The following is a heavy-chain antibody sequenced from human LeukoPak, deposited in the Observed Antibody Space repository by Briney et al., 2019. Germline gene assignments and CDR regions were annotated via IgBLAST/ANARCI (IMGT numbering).Heavy chain of an antibody. CDR1: GFTFSLYW. J-gene: IGHJ5*02. Sequence: SGRSLRLSCAASGFTFSLYWMTWVRQSPGKGLEWVADINPDGSQKYSVDSVKGRFTISRDNAKNSLFLQMNSLRAEDTAVYYCVRQMIRFWFDPWGQGTQVTVSS. D-gene: IGHD3-16*01. CDR3: VRQMIRFWFDP. V-gene: IGHV3-7*01. CDR2: INPDGSQK.